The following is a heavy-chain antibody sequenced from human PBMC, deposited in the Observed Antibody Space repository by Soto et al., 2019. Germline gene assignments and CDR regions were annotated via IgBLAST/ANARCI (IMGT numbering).Heavy chain of an antibody. Sequence: GGSLRLSCAGSGFTFSSPWMSWVRQAPGKGLEWVANISPDGSAVSYVDSVQGRFTISRDNAKNLLFLQMNSLRAEDTAVYYCAKHYYGSAGDAFDIWGQGTMVTVSS. CDR1: GFTFSSPW. V-gene: IGHV3-7*03. CDR3: AKHYYGSAGDAFDI. D-gene: IGHD3-10*01. J-gene: IGHJ3*02. CDR2: ISPDGSAV.